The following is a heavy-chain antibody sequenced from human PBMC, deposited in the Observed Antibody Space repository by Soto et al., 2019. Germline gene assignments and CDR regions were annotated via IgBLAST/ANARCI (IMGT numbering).Heavy chain of an antibody. V-gene: IGHV3-48*03. J-gene: IGHJ4*02. Sequence: EVQLAESGGCLIQPGGSLRLSCAASGFSFSEYEMNWVRQAPGQGLEWVSYINQFGKIIYYADSVKGRFTISRDDAKNSLYLHMNSLRVEDTALYYCARAAWSDEGGDHWGQGTLVTVSS. CDR2: INQFGKII. D-gene: IGHD1-1*01. CDR3: ARAAWSDEGGDH. CDR1: GFSFSEYE.